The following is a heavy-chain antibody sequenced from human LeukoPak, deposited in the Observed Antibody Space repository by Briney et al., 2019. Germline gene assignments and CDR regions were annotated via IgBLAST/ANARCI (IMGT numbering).Heavy chain of an antibody. D-gene: IGHD6-13*01. J-gene: IGHJ4*02. CDR2: ISSNGGST. V-gene: IGHV3-64*01. CDR1: GFTFSSYA. CDR3: ARGIAAAGTLLFDY. Sequence: PGGSLRLSCAASGFTFSSYAMHWVRQAPGKGLEYVSAISSNGGSTYYANSVKGRFTISGDNSKNTLYLQMGSLRAEDMAVYYCARGIAAAGTLLFDYWGQGTLVTVSS.